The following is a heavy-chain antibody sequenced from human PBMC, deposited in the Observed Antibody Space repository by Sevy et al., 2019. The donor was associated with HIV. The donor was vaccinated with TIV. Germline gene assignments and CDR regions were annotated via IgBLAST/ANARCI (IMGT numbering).Heavy chain of an antibody. CDR1: GFTFSSYA. J-gene: IGHJ3*02. D-gene: IGHD2-15*01. V-gene: IGHV3-23*01. CDR2: ISGSGGST. Sequence: GGSLRLSCAASGFTFSSYAMSWVRQAPGKGLEWVSAISGSGGSTYYADSVKGRFTISTDNSKNTLYLQMNSLRAEDKAVYYCAREEPSRYCSGGSCYSGGAFDIWGQGTMVTVSS. CDR3: AREEPSRYCSGGSCYSGGAFDI.